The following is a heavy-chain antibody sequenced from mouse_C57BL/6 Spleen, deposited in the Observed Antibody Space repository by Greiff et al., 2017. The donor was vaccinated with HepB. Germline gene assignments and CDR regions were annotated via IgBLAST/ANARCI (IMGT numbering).Heavy chain of an antibody. J-gene: IGHJ2*01. Sequence: VQLQQPGAELVMPGASVKLSCKASGYTFTSYWMHWVKQRPGQGLEWIGEIDPSDSYTNYNQKFKGKSTLTVDKSSSTAYMQLSSLTSEDSAVYYCARGTLWFPYYFDYWGQGTTLTVSS. CDR1: GYTFTSYW. CDR3: ARGTLWFPYYFDY. D-gene: IGHD2-2*01. CDR2: IDPSDSYT. V-gene: IGHV1-69*01.